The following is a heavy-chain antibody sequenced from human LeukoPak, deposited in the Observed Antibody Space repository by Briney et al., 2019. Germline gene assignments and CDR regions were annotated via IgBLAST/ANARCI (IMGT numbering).Heavy chain of an antibody. CDR2: IYYSGTT. J-gene: IGHJ5*01. CDR1: GGSISSSSHY. D-gene: IGHD3-10*01. CDR3: ARQPKSCAPGIFITGKACWFDS. Sequence: SETLSLTCTVSGGSISSSSHYWGWIRQSPGKGLEWIGSIYYSGTTYYNPSLKSRVTISVDTSKNQFSLKLSSVTAADTAVYYCARQPKSCAPGIFITGKACWFDSWGQGTLVTVS. V-gene: IGHV4-39*01.